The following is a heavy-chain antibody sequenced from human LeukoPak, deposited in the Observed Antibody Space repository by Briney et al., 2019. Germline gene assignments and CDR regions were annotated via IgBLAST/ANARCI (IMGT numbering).Heavy chain of an antibody. D-gene: IGHD6-19*01. J-gene: IGHJ3*02. Sequence: SETLSLTCTVFGVSISSYYWSWIRQPPGKGLEWIGYIYYSGSTNYNPSLKSRVTISVDTSKNQFSLKLSSVTAADTAVYYCARDEYSSGWTDAFDIWGQGTMVTVSS. CDR2: IYYSGST. CDR1: GVSISSYY. V-gene: IGHV4-59*01. CDR3: ARDEYSSGWTDAFDI.